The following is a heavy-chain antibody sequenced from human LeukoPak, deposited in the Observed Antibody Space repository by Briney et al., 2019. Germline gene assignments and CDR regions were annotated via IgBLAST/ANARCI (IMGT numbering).Heavy chain of an antibody. D-gene: IGHD6-19*01. CDR3: ARSGGSGWDEGFDY. CDR1: GFTFNNYA. Sequence: NSGGSLRLSCAASGFTFNNYAMTWVRQAPGKGLEWMGIIYLGDSDTRYSPSFQGQVTVSADKSISTAYLQWSSLKASDTATYYCARSGGSGWDEGFDYWGQGTLVTVSS. CDR2: IYLGDSDT. J-gene: IGHJ4*02. V-gene: IGHV5-51*01.